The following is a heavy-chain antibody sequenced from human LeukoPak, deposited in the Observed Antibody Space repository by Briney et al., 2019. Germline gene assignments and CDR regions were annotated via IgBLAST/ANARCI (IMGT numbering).Heavy chain of an antibody. J-gene: IGHJ4*02. CDR1: TSR. CDR3: ARASAAGPSYYDY. D-gene: IGHD6-13*01. CDR2: ISAYNGNT. V-gene: IGHV1-18*01. Sequence: ASVKVSCKATSRISWVRQAPGQGLEWMGWISAYNGNTNYAQKLQGRVTMTTDTSTSTAYMELRSLRSDDTAVYYCARASAAGPSYYDYWGQGTLVTVSS.